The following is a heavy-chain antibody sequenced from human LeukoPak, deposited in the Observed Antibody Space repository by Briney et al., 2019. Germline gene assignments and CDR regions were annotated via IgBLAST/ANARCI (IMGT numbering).Heavy chain of an antibody. D-gene: IGHD6-19*01. CDR3: ARDQGSGFDY. CDR1: GVTFSSYA. V-gene: IGHV1-69*05. CDR2: IIPIFGTA. Sequence: ASVKVPCKASGVTFSSYAISWVRQAPGQGLEWMGGIIPIFGTANYAQKFQGRVTITTDESTSTAYMELSSLRSEDTAVYYCARDQGSGFDYWGQGTLVTVSS. J-gene: IGHJ4*02.